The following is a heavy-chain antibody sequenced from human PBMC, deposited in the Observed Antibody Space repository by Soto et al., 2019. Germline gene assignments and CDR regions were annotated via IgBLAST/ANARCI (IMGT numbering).Heavy chain of an antibody. CDR3: ARGDYHDNSGPFSDAFDV. J-gene: IGHJ3*01. CDR2: IKQDGSQK. V-gene: IGHV3-7*04. D-gene: IGHD3-22*01. CDR1: GFTFSSYW. Sequence: EVQVVESGGGLVQPGGSLRLSCAASGFTFSSYWMSWVRQAPGKGLEWVANIKQDGSQKWYGGSVKGRFTISRDNTKNSLYLHMNSLRAEDTAVYYCARGDYHDNSGPFSDAFDVWGQGTMVTVSS.